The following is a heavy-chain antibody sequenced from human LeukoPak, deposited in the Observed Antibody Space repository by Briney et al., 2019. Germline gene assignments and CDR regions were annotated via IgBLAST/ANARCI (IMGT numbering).Heavy chain of an antibody. D-gene: IGHD1-1*01. J-gene: IGHJ2*01. V-gene: IGHV4-4*07. CDR1: DDSITNYY. CDR2: IYISGNP. Sequence: SETLSLTCSVSDDSITNYYWSWIRQPAGKGLEWIGHIYISGNPNYNPSLKRRVTMSVDTSKNQFSLKLRSVSAADTAVYYCARRRKLAIAWCFDLWGRGTLVTVSS. CDR3: ARRRKLAIAWCFDL.